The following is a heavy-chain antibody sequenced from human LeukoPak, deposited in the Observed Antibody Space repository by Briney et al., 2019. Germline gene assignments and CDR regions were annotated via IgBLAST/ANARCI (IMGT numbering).Heavy chain of an antibody. J-gene: IGHJ6*03. Sequence: SETLSLTCTVSGGSVSSYNWTWIRQPAGMGLELIGRIYTSGITNYSPSLRSRVTMSLDTSKNQFSLKMRSVTAADTAVYYCARYLVGPLVGSYYSHYMDVWGKGTTVTISS. V-gene: IGHV4-4*07. CDR2: IYTSGIT. CDR1: GGSVSSYN. CDR3: ARYLVGPLVGSYYSHYMDV. D-gene: IGHD2-2*01.